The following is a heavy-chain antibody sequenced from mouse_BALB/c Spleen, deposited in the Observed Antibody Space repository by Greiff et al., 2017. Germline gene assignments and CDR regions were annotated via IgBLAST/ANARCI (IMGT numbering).Heavy chain of an antibody. CDR3: ATKGIYYYGSGAMDY. Sequence: VQLQQSGAELARPGASVKLSCKASGYTFTSYRMQWVKQRPGQGLEWIGAIYPGDGDTRYTQKFKGKATLTADKSSSTAYMQLSSLASEDSAVYYCATKGIYYYGSGAMDYWGQGTSVTVSS. J-gene: IGHJ4*01. CDR2: IYPGDGDT. D-gene: IGHD1-1*01. CDR1: GYTFTSYR. V-gene: IGHV1-87*01.